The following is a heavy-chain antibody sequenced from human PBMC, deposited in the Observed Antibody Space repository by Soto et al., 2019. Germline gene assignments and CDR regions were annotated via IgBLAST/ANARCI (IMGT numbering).Heavy chain of an antibody. CDR1: GGTFTTYD. D-gene: IGHD6-19*01. CDR3: ARDRSSSWYNGTFYFDS. Sequence: QVQLVQSGAEVRKPGSSVKVSCKASGGTFTTYDISWVRQAPGQGLEWMGGIIPLFDATQYAQKFQGRVTITAAKSTGTAYMELSSLRSEDTAMYYCARDRSSSWYNGTFYFDSWGQGTLVTVSS. CDR2: IIPLFDAT. V-gene: IGHV1-69*06. J-gene: IGHJ4*02.